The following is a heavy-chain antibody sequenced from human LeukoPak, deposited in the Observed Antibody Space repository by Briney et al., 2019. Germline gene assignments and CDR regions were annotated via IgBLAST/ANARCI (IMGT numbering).Heavy chain of an antibody. J-gene: IGHJ4*02. CDR3: ARDQQWLVTSCFDY. Sequence: QAGGSLRLSCAASGFTFSSYGMHWVRQAPGKGLEWVAFIRYDGSNKYYADSVKGRFTISRDNSKNTLYLQMNSLRAEDTAVYYCARDQQWLVTSCFDYWGQGTLVTVSS. CDR2: IRYDGSNK. CDR1: GFTFSSYG. V-gene: IGHV3-30*02. D-gene: IGHD6-19*01.